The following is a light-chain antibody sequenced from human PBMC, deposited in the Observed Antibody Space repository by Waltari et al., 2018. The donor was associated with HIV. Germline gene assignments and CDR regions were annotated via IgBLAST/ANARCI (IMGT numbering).Light chain of an antibody. Sequence: QSVMTQPPSASGNPGQRVTIACSGTSSNIGRRSVNWYQHFPGTAPKLLIFTNDQRPSGVPDRFSASKSGTSASLSISGLHSGDEGVYYCSAWDVSLNGVVFGGGTKLTVL. CDR1: SSNIGRRS. J-gene: IGLJ2*01. V-gene: IGLV1-44*01. CDR2: TND. CDR3: SAWDVSLNGVV.